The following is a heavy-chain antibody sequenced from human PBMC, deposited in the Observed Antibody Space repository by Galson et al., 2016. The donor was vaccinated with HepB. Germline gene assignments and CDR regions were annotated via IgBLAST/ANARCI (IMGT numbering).Heavy chain of an antibody. CDR1: GFTFTRST. V-gene: IGHV1-58*01. CDR3: AAVGDTSGFYRGDFDY. J-gene: IGHJ4*02. CDR2: IVVGSGNT. Sequence: SVKVSCKASGFTFTRSTVQWVRQARGQRLEWIGWIVVGSGNTNYAQKFQERVTITRDMSTSTAYMELSSLRSENTAVYYCAAVGDTSGFYRGDFDYWGQGTLGTVSS. D-gene: IGHD3-22*01.